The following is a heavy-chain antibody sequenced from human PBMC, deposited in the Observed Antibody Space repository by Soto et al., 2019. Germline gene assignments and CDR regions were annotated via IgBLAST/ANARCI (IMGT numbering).Heavy chain of an antibody. D-gene: IGHD6-19*01. CDR2: IIHSGST. CDR3: ARGLGSGWYDYFDY. Sequence: QVQLQQWGAGLLKPSETLSLTCGVYGGSFNDYQWSWIRQTPGKGLEWIGQIIHSGSTNYNPPLKSRVTISLDTSKNQFSLKMTSVTAADTAVYYCARGLGSGWYDYFDYWGQGTLVTVSS. V-gene: IGHV4-34*01. CDR1: GGSFNDYQ. J-gene: IGHJ4*02.